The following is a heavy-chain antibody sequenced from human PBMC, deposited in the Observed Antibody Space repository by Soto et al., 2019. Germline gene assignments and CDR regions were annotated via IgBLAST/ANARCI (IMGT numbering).Heavy chain of an antibody. J-gene: IGHJ5*02. V-gene: IGHV2-5*01. CDR2: IYWNDDK. CDR3: AHRQGQGQWLVRRQVDRFDP. Sequence: QITLKESGPTLVKPTQTLTLTCTFSGFSLSTSGVGVGWIRQPPGKALEWLALIYWNDDKRYSPSLKSRLTITKDTSKNQVVLTRTNMDPVDTATYYCAHRQGQGQWLVRRQVDRFDPWGQGTLVTVSS. D-gene: IGHD6-19*01. CDR1: GFSLSTSGVG.